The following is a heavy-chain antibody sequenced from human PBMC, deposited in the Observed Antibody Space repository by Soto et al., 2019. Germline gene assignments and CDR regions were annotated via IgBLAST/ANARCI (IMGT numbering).Heavy chain of an antibody. D-gene: IGHD6-13*01. CDR1: GYTFTTYD. CDR3: IVSSGWWAVPS. CDR2: INANNGNP. Sequence: QVLLVQSGAEVKKPGASVQISCKASGYTFTTYDMQWVRQAPGQRLEWMGSINANNGNPKYSQRFQGRATFTRDTSATTGYIDLSSQLSEDTAVYYCIVSSGWWAVPSWGQGTLVTVSS. V-gene: IGHV1-3*01. J-gene: IGHJ4*02.